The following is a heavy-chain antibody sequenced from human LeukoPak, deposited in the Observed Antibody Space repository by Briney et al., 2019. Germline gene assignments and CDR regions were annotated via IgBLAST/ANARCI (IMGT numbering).Heavy chain of an antibody. CDR1: GGSFSGYY. Sequence: SSETLSLTCAVYGGSFSGYYWSWIRQPPGKGLEWIGEINHSGSTNYNPSLKSRVTISVDTSKNQFSLKLSSVTAADTAVYYCARGQNTIFGVAEPNWFDPWGQGTLVTVSS. CDR2: INHSGST. D-gene: IGHD3-3*01. V-gene: IGHV4-34*01. J-gene: IGHJ5*02. CDR3: ARGQNTIFGVAEPNWFDP.